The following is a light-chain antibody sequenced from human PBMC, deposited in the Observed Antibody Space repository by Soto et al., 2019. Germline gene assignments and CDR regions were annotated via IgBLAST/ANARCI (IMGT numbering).Light chain of an antibody. J-gene: IGKJ1*01. CDR3: QQYNNGPPWT. CDR1: QSVSSN. CDR2: GAS. V-gene: IGKV3-15*01. Sequence: EMVMTQSPATLSVSPGERSTLSCMASQSVSSNLAWYQQKPGQAPRLLIYGASTRATGIPARFSGSGSGTEFTLTISSLQSEDFAVYYCQQYNNGPPWTFGQGTKVDIK.